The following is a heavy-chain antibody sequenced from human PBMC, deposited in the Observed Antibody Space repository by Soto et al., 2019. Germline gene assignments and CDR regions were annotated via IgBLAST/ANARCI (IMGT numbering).Heavy chain of an antibody. CDR3: AREGVAPYYYYGMDV. CDR2: ISNYNGDT. Sequence: GASVKVSCKASGYTFTRSGIRWGRQGPGQGLEWMGWISNYNGDTNYAQTFQGRVTMTTDTSTSTVHMEVRSLRSDDTAVYYCAREGVAPYYYYGMDVWGQGTPVTVSS. D-gene: IGHD5-12*01. CDR1: GYTFTRSG. V-gene: IGHV1-18*01. J-gene: IGHJ6*02.